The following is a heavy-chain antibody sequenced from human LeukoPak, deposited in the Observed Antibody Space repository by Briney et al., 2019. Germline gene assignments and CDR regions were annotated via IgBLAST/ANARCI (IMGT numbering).Heavy chain of an antibody. V-gene: IGHV1-2*02. CDR2: INPNSGGT. CDR3: ARIAARLQNWFDP. Sequence: GASVKVSCKASGYTFTGYYMHWVRQAPGRGLEWMGWINPNSGGTNYAQKFQGRVTMTRDTSISTAYMELSRLRSDDTAVYYCARIAARLQNWFDPWGQGTLVTVSS. D-gene: IGHD6-6*01. J-gene: IGHJ5*02. CDR1: GYTFTGYY.